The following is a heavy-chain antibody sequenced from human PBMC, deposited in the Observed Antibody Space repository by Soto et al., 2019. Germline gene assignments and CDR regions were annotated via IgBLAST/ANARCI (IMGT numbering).Heavy chain of an antibody. CDR3: ARAHCSGGSCYDY. V-gene: IGHV3-11*01. D-gene: IGHD2-15*01. Sequence: SLRLSCAASGFTFSDYYMSWIRQAPGKGLEWVSYISSSGSTIYYADSVKGRFTISRDNAKNSLYLQMNSLRAEDTAVYYCARAHCSGGSCYDYWGQGTLVTVSS. CDR1: GFTFSDYY. J-gene: IGHJ4*02. CDR2: ISSSGSTI.